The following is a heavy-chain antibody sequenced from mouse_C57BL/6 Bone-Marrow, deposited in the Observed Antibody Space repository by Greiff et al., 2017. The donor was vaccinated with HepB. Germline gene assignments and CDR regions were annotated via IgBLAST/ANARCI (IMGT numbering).Heavy chain of an antibody. CDR3: ARLRQSFAY. D-gene: IGHD3-2*01. Sequence: EVMLVESGGDLVKPGGSLKLSCAASGFTFSSYGMSWVRQTPDKRLEWVATISSGGSYTYYPDSVKGRFTISRDNAKNTQYLQMSSLKSEDTAMYYSARLRQSFAYWGQGTLVTVSA. V-gene: IGHV5-6*01. CDR1: GFTFSSYG. CDR2: ISSGGSYT. J-gene: IGHJ3*01.